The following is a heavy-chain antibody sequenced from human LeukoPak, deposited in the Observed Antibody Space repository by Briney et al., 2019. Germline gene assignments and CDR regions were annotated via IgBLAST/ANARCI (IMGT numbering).Heavy chain of an antibody. Sequence: SVKVSCKASGGTFSSYAISWVRQAPGQGLEWMGGIIPIFGTASYAQKFQGRVTITADESTSTAYMELSSLRSEDTAVYYCARRNLLSYFFDYWGQGTLVTVSS. CDR3: ARRNLLSYFFDY. V-gene: IGHV1-69*01. J-gene: IGHJ4*02. D-gene: IGHD2-2*01. CDR2: IIPIFGTA. CDR1: GGTFSSYA.